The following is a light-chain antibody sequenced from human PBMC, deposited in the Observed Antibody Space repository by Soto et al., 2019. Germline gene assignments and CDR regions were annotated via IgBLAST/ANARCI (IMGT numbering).Light chain of an antibody. V-gene: IGKV1-5*01. J-gene: IGKJ1*01. CDR1: QSISSW. CDR3: QQYNSYRT. Sequence: IQMTPYPSTLSASVGDRVTITCRASQSISSWLAWYQQKPGKAPKLLIYDASSLESGVPSRFSGSGSGTEFTLTISSLQPDDFATYYCQQYNSYRTFGQGTKVDIK. CDR2: DAS.